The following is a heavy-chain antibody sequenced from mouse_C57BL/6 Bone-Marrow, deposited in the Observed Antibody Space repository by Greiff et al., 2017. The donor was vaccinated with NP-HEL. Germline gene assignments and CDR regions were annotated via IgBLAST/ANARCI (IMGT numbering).Heavy chain of an antibody. Sequence: VQLQQSGAELVKPGASVKLSCTASGFNIKDYYMHWVKQRTEQGLEWIGRIDPEDGETKYAPKFQGKDTIPADTSSNTAYLQLSSLTSEDTAVYYCALIYDGPYYFDYWGQGTTLTVSS. CDR3: ALIYDGPYYFDY. CDR1: GFNIKDYY. CDR2: IDPEDGET. D-gene: IGHD2-3*01. V-gene: IGHV14-2*01. J-gene: IGHJ2*01.